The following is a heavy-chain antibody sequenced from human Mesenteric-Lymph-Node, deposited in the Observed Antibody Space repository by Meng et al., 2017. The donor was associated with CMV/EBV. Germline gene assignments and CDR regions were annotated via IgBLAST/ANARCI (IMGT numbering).Heavy chain of an antibody. CDR1: GYTFTSYD. CDR2: INPKNGVT. J-gene: IGHJ4*02. V-gene: IGHV1-2*02. CDR3: ARGGDRGEEDF. Sequence: ASVKVSCKASGYTFTSYDINWVRQAPGQGLEWMAWINPKNGVTNYAQKFQGRVTMTRDTSISTAYMEVTRLTSDDTAVYYCARGGDRGEEDFWGQGTLVTVSS. D-gene: IGHD2-21*01.